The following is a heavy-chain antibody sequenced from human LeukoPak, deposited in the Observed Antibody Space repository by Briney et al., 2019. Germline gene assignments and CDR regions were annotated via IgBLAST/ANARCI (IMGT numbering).Heavy chain of an antibody. Sequence: GGSLRLSCAASGFTFSSYEMNWVRQAPGKGLEWVSYISSSGTTIYYADTVKGRFTISRDNDKNSMYLQMNSLRAEDTAVYYCARERYYHGSGTIDYWGQGPLVIVSS. CDR3: ARERYYHGSGTIDY. CDR2: ISSSGTTI. D-gene: IGHD3-10*01. J-gene: IGHJ4*02. CDR1: GFTFSSYE. V-gene: IGHV3-48*03.